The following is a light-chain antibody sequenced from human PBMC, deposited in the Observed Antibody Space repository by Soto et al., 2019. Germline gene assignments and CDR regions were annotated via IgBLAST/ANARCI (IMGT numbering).Light chain of an antibody. CDR3: QQYNSPTWT. Sequence: DIPMAQSPSSLSVSAGHRVTITYRASQNINAWRAWYQQRPGQAPKMLIYDACPVQSGVPSRFSGSGSGTEFTLTISRLQPYDLATYYCQQYNSPTWTFGQGTKVDI. CDR1: QNINAW. CDR2: DAC. V-gene: IGKV1-5*01. J-gene: IGKJ1*01.